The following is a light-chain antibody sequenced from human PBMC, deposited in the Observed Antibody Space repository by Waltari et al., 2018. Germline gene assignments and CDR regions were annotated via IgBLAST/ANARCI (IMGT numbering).Light chain of an antibody. CDR3: MKGIHPLRT. J-gene: IGKJ1*01. V-gene: IGKV2-29*02. CDR1: QSLLDSDGKTY. Sequence: DIVMTQTPLSLSVTPGHPASISCKSSQSLLDSDGKTYLYWYLQRPGQSPHLLIFDVSSRFSGVPDRFSGSWSGTDFTLEISRVEAEYVGVYYCMKGIHPLRTFGQGTRLEIK. CDR2: DVS.